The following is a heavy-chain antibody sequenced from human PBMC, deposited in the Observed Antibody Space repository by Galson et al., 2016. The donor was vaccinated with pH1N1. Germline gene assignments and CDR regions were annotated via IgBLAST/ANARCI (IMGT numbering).Heavy chain of an antibody. D-gene: IGHD4-17*01. CDR1: GGSISTNNYY. Sequence: ETLSLTCTVSGGSISTNNYYWGCIRQPPGKGLEWIGSIYYSGSTYYNPSLKSRVTISLDTSKNQFSLKPSSVTAADTAVYYCARSLHGDYVGWFDPWGQGTLVTVSS. CDR3: ARSLHGDYVGWFDP. J-gene: IGHJ5*02. CDR2: IYYSGST. V-gene: IGHV4-39*07.